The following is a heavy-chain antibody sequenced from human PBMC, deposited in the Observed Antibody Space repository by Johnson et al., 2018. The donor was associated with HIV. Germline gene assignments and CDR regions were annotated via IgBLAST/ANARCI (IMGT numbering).Heavy chain of an antibody. J-gene: IGHJ3*02. V-gene: IGHV3-23*04. CDR3: AREGGDGYSPSAFDI. CDR2: VTGTGGDT. Sequence: VQLVESGGGLVQPGGSLRLSCAASGFTFSSYGMSWVRQAPGKGLEWVSGVTGTGGDTYYAESVKGRFTISRDNSKNTLYLQMNSLRAEDTAVYYCAREGGDGYSPSAFDIWGQGTMVTVSS. CDR1: GFTFSSYG. D-gene: IGHD5-24*01.